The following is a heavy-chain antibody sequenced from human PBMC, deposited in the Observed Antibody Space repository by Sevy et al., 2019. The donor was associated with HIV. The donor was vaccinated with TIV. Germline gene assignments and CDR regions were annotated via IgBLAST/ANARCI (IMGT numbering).Heavy chain of an antibody. V-gene: IGHV3-23*01. Sequence: GGSLRLSCAASEITLSNYAMNWVRQAPGRGLEWVSAISGSGGSTYYADSVKGRFTISRDNSKNTLSLQMHSLRAEDTAVYYCAKPRGVGGDFFDYWGQGTLVTVSS. CDR3: AKPRGVGGDFFDY. CDR1: EITLSNYA. J-gene: IGHJ4*02. CDR2: ISGSGGST. D-gene: IGHD3-3*01.